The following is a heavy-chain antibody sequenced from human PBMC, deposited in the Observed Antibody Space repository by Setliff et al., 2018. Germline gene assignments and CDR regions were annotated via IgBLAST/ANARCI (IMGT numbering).Heavy chain of an antibody. CDR1: GDSIYNQF. CDR3: ARFAKCGGHCWNDY. CDR2: IYSTGST. D-gene: IGHD2-21*02. Sequence: SETLSLTCTVSGDSIYNQFWSWVRQPPGKVLQWIGYIYSTGSTNYNPSLKSRVTISIDTSKNQFSLNLNSVTAADTAVYYCARFAKCGGHCWNDYWGQGTRVTVSS. V-gene: IGHV4-4*08. J-gene: IGHJ4*02.